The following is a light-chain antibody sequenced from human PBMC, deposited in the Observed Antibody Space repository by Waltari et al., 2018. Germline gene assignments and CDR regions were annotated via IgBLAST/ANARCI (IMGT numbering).Light chain of an antibody. CDR1: QDIRND. CDR3: LQHHTYPWT. V-gene: IGKV1-17*01. J-gene: IGKJ1*01. CDR2: TAS. Sequence: DIQMTQSPSSLSASVGDRVTFTCRPSQDIRNDLGWYQQKPGKPPKRLIYTASTLQSGVPSRFSGTGSGTEFTLTISSLQPEDFATYYCLQHHTYPWTFGQGTKVEIK.